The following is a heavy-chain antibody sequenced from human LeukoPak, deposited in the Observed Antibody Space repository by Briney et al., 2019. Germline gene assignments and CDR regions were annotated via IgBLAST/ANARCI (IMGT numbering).Heavy chain of an antibody. CDR1: GFTFDDYA. CDR3: AKGGIAAAGNWFDP. D-gene: IGHD6-13*01. CDR2: ISGDGGST. V-gene: IGHV3-43*02. Sequence: GGSLRLSCAASGFTFDDYAMHWVRQAPGKGLEWVSLISGDGGSTYYADSVKGRFTISRDNSKNSLYLQMNSLRTEDTALYYCAKGGIAAAGNWFDPWGQGTLVTVSS. J-gene: IGHJ5*02.